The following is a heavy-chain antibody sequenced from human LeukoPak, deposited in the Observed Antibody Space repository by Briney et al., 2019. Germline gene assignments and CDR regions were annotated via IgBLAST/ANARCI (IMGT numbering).Heavy chain of an antibody. CDR3: VKDLVAASENVRGWYPMDY. CDR2: ISWNGGRI. CDR1: GFTFAEYT. D-gene: IGHD6-19*01. V-gene: IGHV3-43*01. Sequence: GGSLRLSCAASGFTFAEYTMHWVRQAPGKGLEWVCLISWNGGRIHYGDSVKGRFTISRDNSKNSLYLQMNSLRTEDTALYYCVKDLVAASENVRGWYPMDYWGQGTLVTVSS. J-gene: IGHJ4*02.